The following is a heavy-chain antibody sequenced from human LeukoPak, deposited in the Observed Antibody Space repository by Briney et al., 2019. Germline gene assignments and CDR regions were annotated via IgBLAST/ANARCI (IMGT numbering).Heavy chain of an antibody. J-gene: IGHJ6*03. CDR2: ISAYNGNT. D-gene: IGHD3-3*01. CDR1: GYTFSRYG. CDR3: ARDGVGLWSSLKLYYYYYYMDV. V-gene: IGHV1-18*01. Sequence: GSVKVSCKASGYTFSRYGISWVRQAPGQGLEWMGWISAYNGNTNYAQKLQGRVTMTTGTSTSTAYMELRSLRSDDTAVYYCARDGVGLWSSLKLYYYYYYMDVWGKGTTVTVSS.